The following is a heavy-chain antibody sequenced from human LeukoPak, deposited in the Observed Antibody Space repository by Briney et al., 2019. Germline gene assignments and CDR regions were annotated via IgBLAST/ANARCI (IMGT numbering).Heavy chain of an antibody. CDR2: ISAYNGNT. CDR3: ARPVSSGWRNWFDP. CDR1: GYTFTSYG. D-gene: IGHD6-19*01. V-gene: IGHV1-18*01. J-gene: IGHJ5*02. Sequence: ASVKVSCKASGYTFTSYGISWVRQAPGQGFEWMGWISAYNGNTNYAQKLQGRVTMTTDTSTSTAYMELRSLRSGDTAVYYCARPVSSGWRNWFDPWGQGTLVTVSS.